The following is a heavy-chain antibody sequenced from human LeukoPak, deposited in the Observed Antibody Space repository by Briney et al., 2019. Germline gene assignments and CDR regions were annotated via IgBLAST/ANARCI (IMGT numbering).Heavy chain of an antibody. D-gene: IGHD1-26*01. J-gene: IGHJ3*01. CDR2: ISWDGRNV. Sequence: PGGSLRLSCAASGFSLDDYAMHWVRQAPGPGLERVSSISWDGRNVAYAASVKGRFTISRDNAQNSLYLQMYSLKIEDTAFYYCIKDMGFDLLKDAFDLWGQGMLVTVSS. CDR3: IKDMGFDLLKDAFDL. V-gene: IGHV3-9*01. CDR1: GFSLDDYA.